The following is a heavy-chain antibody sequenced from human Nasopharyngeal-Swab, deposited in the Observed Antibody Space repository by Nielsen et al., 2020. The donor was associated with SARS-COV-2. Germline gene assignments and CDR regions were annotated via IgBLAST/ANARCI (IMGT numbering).Heavy chain of an antibody. V-gene: IGHV3-74*01. CDR3: ARAYYFDS. CDR1: GFTFSIYW. J-gene: IGHJ4*02. Sequence: GGSLRLSCAASGFTFSIYWMHWVRQAPGKGLVWVARIKSDGSSTTYADSVKGRFTISRDNAKNTLYLQMNSLRAEDTAVYYCARAYYFDSWGQGTLVTVSS. CDR2: IKSDGSST.